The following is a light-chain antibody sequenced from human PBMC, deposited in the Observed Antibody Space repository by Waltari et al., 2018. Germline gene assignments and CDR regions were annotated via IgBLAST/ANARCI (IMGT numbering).Light chain of an antibody. Sequence: IDITQSPVTLSVSTEESANRPGSHSHSVWFAWDWYQPKPGRAPRLLIPCASARVTGIPSRFSGSGSGTQFTLTIISLHSEDFAFYYWYQYNSRRTFGQGTKVEI. CDR3: YQYNSRRT. J-gene: IGKJ1*01. CDR1: HSVWFA. CDR2: CAS. V-gene: IGKV3-15*01.